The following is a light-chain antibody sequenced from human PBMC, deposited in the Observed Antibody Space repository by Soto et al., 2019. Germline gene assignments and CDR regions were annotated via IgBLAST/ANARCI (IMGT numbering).Light chain of an antibody. Sequence: DIQMTQSPSSLSTSLGYRATITCRASQGISNYLAWYQQKPGKVPKLLIYAASTLQTGVPSRFSGSGSGTDFTLTISSLQPEDVATYYCQKYNSAPLTFGQGTKVDIK. CDR3: QKYNSAPLT. CDR1: QGISNY. CDR2: AAS. V-gene: IGKV1-27*01. J-gene: IGKJ1*01.